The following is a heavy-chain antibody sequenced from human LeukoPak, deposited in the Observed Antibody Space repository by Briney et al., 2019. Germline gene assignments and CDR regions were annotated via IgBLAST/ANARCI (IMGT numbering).Heavy chain of an antibody. CDR1: GGSISSGGYS. CDR3: ARAVAGRPWYFDL. Sequence: SETLSLTCAVSGGSISSGGYSWSWIRQPPGKGLEWTGYIYHSGSTYYNPSLKSRVTISVDRSKNQFSLKLSSVTAADTAVYYCARAVAGRPWYFDLWGRGTLVTVSS. J-gene: IGHJ2*01. CDR2: IYHSGST. V-gene: IGHV4-30-2*01. D-gene: IGHD6-19*01.